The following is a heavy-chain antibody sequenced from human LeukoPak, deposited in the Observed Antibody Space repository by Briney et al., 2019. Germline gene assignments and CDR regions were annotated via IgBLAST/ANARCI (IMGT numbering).Heavy chain of an antibody. CDR2: IYYSGST. D-gene: IGHD1-26*01. J-gene: IGHJ6*03. Sequence: SETLSLTCTVSGGSISGHYWSWIRQPPGKGLEWIGYIYYSGSTNYNPSLKSRATISVDTSKNQFSLKLSSVTAADTAVYYCARGGVATLPYYYYYMDVWGKGTTVTVSS. V-gene: IGHV4-59*11. CDR1: GGSISGHY. CDR3: ARGGVATLPYYYYYMDV.